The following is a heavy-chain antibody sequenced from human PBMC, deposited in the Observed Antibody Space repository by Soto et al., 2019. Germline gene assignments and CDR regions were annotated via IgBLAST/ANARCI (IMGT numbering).Heavy chain of an antibody. Sequence: GGSLRLSCAASGFTFDDYAMHWVRQAPGKGLEWVSGISWNSGSIGYADSVKGRFTISRDNAKNSLYLQMNSLRAEDTALYYCAKEYGCSGGSCYDYYYYYMDVWGKGTTVTVSS. CDR1: GFTFDDYA. CDR3: AKEYGCSGGSCYDYYYYYMDV. CDR2: ISWNSGSI. D-gene: IGHD2-15*01. J-gene: IGHJ6*03. V-gene: IGHV3-9*01.